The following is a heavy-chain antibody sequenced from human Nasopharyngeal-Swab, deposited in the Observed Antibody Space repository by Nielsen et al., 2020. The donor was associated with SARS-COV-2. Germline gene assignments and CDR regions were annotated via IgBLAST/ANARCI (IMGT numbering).Heavy chain of an antibody. J-gene: IGHJ4*02. V-gene: IGHV1-2*02. CDR3: ARDYYDNYDSDY. D-gene: IGHD3-22*01. CDR2: INPDSGDT. Sequence: ASVKVSCKTSGYTFTDYYIHWLRQVLGQGLEWVGCINPDSGDTRYAQKFQGRVTVTRDRSRSTAYIELSRLRSDDTAVYYCARDYYDNYDSDYWGQGTLVTVSS. CDR1: GYTFTDYY.